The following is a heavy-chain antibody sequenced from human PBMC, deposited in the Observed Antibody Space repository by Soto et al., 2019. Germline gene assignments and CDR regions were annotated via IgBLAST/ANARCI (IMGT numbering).Heavy chain of an antibody. D-gene: IGHD3-16*01. J-gene: IGHJ4*02. CDR3: ARVDGGNGYSWGSRDY. V-gene: IGHV3-33*01. Sequence: QVQQVESGGGVVQRGRSLRLSCAASGYKFFTYGIHWVRQAPGKGLEWVAVIWHDGSKAVYADSVKGRFTISKDNFKNTVFLRMDSVRADDTAMYYCARVDGGNGYSWGSRDYWGQGTLVTVSS. CDR2: IWHDGSKA. CDR1: GYKFFTYG.